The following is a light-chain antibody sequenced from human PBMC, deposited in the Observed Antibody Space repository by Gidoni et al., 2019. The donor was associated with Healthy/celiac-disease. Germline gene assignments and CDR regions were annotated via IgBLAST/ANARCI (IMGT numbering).Light chain of an antibody. Sequence: AIQMTQSPSSLSASVGDRVTITCRASQGIRHDLGWYQQKPGKAPKLLIDAASSLHSGVPSRFSGSGSGTDFTLTISSLQPDDFATYYCLQDYNDPWTFGQXTKVEIK. CDR1: QGIRHD. V-gene: IGKV1-6*01. CDR3: LQDYNDPWT. CDR2: AAS. J-gene: IGKJ1*01.